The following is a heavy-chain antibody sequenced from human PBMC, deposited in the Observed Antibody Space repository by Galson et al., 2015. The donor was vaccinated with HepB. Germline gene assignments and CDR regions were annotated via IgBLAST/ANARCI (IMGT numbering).Heavy chain of an antibody. V-gene: IGHV1-18*04. CDR3: ARDSYDFWSLSVGLDY. J-gene: IGHJ4*02. CDR2: ISAYNGNT. Sequence: SVKVSCKASGYTFTSYGISWVRQAPGQGLEWMGWISAYNGNTNYAQKLQGRVTMTTDTSTSTAYMELRSLRSDDTAVYYCARDSYDFWSLSVGLDYWGQGTLVTVSS. D-gene: IGHD3-3*01. CDR1: GYTFTSYG.